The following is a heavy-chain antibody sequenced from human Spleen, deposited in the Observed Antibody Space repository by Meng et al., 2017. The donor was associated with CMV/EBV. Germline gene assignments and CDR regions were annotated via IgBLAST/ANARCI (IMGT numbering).Heavy chain of an antibody. CDR3: AGRPPGGEWELPYGMDV. Sequence: SVKVSCKASRDTFKSHAINWVRQAPGQGLEWMGGIVAIFGIPKYAQKFQDRVSFTTDESTSTAYMELISLRSEDTAVYYCAGRPPGGEWELPYGMDVWGQGTTVTVSS. CDR1: RDTFKSHA. D-gene: IGHD1-26*01. V-gene: IGHV1-69*05. CDR2: IVAIFGIP. J-gene: IGHJ6*02.